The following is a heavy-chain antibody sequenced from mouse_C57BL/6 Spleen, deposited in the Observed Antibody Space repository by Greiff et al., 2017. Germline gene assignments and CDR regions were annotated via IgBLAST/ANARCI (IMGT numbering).Heavy chain of an antibody. CDR2: IDPSDSYT. Sequence: QVQLKQSGAELVMPGASVKLSCKASGYTFTSYWMHWVKQRPGQGLEWIGEIDPSDSYTNYNQKFKGKSTLTVDKSSSTAYMQLSSLTSEDSAVYYCARYGSSFPRYFDVWGTGTTVTVSS. CDR1: GYTFTSYW. D-gene: IGHD1-1*01. CDR3: ARYGSSFPRYFDV. V-gene: IGHV1-69*01. J-gene: IGHJ1*03.